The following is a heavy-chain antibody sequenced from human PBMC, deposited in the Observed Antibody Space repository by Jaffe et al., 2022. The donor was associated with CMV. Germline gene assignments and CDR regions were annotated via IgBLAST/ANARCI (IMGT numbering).Heavy chain of an antibody. V-gene: IGHV4-28*07. Sequence: QVQLRESGPGLVKPSDTLSLTCTVFGYPFNSRNWWGWIRQAPGKGLEWIGYIYYNGVTYYNPSLRSRVTMSIDTSKDQFSLKLTSVTAADTAVYYCAQTTRSIGLAFDYWGQGALVSVSS. CDR3: AQTTRSIGLAFDY. J-gene: IGHJ4*02. CDR2: IYYNGVT. D-gene: IGHD3-22*01. CDR1: GYPFNSRNW.